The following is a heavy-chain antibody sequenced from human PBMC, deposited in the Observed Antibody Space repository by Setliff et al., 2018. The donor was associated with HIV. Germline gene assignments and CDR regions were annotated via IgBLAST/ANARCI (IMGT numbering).Heavy chain of an antibody. CDR1: GGSFSDYY. CDR3: ARVSSDAFDI. V-gene: IGHV4-59*01. J-gene: IGHJ3*02. D-gene: IGHD6-6*01. CDR2: LYYTDNT. Sequence: SETLSLTCGIYGGSFSDYYWSWIRQPPGKGLEWIGYLYYTDNTNYNPSLKSRVTISVDTSKNQFSLKLSSVTVADTAVYYCARVSSDAFDIWGQGTVVTVSS.